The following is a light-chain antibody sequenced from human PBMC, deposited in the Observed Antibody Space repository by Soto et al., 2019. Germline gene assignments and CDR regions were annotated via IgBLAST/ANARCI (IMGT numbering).Light chain of an antibody. Sequence: EIVLTQSPGTLSLSPGDRATLSCRASQSISNNYLAWYQQKPGQAPRLLIYVASMRATGIPDRLSGSGSGKDFTLTISRLEPEDFAVYYCQLYGSSPPFTFGPGTKVDI. V-gene: IGKV3-20*01. J-gene: IGKJ3*01. CDR3: QLYGSSPPFT. CDR2: VAS. CDR1: QSISNNY.